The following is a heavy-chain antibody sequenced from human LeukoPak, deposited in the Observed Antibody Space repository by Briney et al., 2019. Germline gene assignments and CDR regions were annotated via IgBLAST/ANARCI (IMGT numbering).Heavy chain of an antibody. CDR1: GYTFNSYD. D-gene: IGHD1-7*01. J-gene: IGHJ4*02. CDR2: ISVYNGNT. Sequence: GASVKVSCKTSGYTFNSYDITWVRQAPGQGLQWVGWISVYNGNTNYAQKLQGRLTMTTDTSASTAYMELRSLRSGDTAVYYCARVLTGTTSPDYWSQGTLVTVSS. CDR3: ARVLTGTTSPDY. V-gene: IGHV1-18*01.